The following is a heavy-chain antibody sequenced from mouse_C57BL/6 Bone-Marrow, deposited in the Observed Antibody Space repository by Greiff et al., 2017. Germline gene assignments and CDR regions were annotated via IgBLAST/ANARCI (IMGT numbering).Heavy chain of an antibody. CDR3: ARSGVYGSSLYWYFDV. D-gene: IGHD1-1*01. CDR2: INPNNGGS. V-gene: IGHV1-53*01. CDR1: GYTFTSYW. J-gene: IGHJ1*03. Sequence: QVQLQQPGTELVKPGASVKLSCKASGYTFTSYWMHWVKQRPGQGLEWIGNINPNNGGSNYNEKFKNKATLTVDKYSSTTYMQLSSLTSEDSAVYLCARSGVYGSSLYWYFDVWGTGTTVTVSS.